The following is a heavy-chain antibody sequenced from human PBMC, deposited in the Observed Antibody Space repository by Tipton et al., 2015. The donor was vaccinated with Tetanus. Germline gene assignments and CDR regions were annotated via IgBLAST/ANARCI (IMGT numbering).Heavy chain of an antibody. Sequence: TLSLTCTVSGASISSGGYFWSWIRQHLGKGLEWIGYINYSGSTYFNPSLKSRVTMSVDRSKSQFSLEVTSVTAADTAVYFCARGPLENEGYFDSWGQGILVTVTA. CDR1: GASISSGGYF. D-gene: IGHD1-1*01. J-gene: IGHJ4*02. CDR3: ARGPLENEGYFDS. CDR2: INYSGST. V-gene: IGHV4-31*03.